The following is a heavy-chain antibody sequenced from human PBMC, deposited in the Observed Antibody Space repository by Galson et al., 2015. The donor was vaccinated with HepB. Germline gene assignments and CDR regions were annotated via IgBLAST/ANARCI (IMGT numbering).Heavy chain of an antibody. CDR1: GGSFSGYY. V-gene: IGHV4-34*01. J-gene: IGHJ6*02. Sequence: ETLSLTCAVYGGSFSGYYWSWIRQPPGKGLEWIGEINHSGSTNYNPSLKSRVTISVDTSKNQFSLKLSSVTAADTAVYYCASPGVQLVGYYYGMDVWGQGTTVTVSS. CDR2: INHSGST. CDR3: ASPGVQLVGYYYGMDV. D-gene: IGHD6-6*01.